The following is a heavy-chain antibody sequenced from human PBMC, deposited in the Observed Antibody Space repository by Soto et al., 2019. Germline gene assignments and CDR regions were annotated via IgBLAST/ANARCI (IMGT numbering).Heavy chain of an antibody. D-gene: IGHD3-3*01. Sequence: GGSLRLSCAASGFTFSSYAMSWVRQAPGKGLEWVSAISGSGGSTYYADSVKGRFTISRDNSKNTLYLQMNSLRAEDTAVYYCAKLQGDLEWLFYYYYGMDVWGQGTTVTVSS. CDR2: ISGSGGST. CDR3: AKLQGDLEWLFYYYYGMDV. CDR1: GFTFSSYA. V-gene: IGHV3-23*01. J-gene: IGHJ6*02.